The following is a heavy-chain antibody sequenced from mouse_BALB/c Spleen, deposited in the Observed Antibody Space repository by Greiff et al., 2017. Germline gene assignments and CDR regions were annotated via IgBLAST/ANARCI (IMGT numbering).Heavy chain of an antibody. CDR2: ISSGGSYT. CDR3: ARGEGSSGPFAY. Sequence: DVMLVESGGGLVKPGGSLKLSCAASGFTFSSYAMSWVRQTPEKRLEWVATISSGGSYTYYPDSVTGRFTISRDNAKNTLYLQMSSLRSEDTAMYYCARGEGSSGPFAYWGQGTLVTVSA. D-gene: IGHD3-1*01. J-gene: IGHJ3*01. CDR1: GFTFSSYA. V-gene: IGHV5-9-1*01.